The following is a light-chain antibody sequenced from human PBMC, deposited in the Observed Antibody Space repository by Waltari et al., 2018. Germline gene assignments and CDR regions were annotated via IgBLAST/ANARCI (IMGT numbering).Light chain of an antibody. J-gene: IGKJ2*01. Sequence: EIVLTQSPGTLSLSPGERATLSGRASQSVSSSYLAWYQQKPGQAPRLLIYGASSRATGIPDRVSGSGSGTDFTLTISRLEPEDFAVYYCQQYGSSLYTFGQGTQLEIK. CDR2: GAS. CDR1: QSVSSSY. CDR3: QQYGSSLYT. V-gene: IGKV3-20*01.